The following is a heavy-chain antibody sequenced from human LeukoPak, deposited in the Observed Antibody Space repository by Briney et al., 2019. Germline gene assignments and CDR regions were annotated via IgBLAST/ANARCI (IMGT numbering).Heavy chain of an antibody. J-gene: IGHJ4*02. Sequence: GRSLRLSCAASGFTFSGYAMHWVRQAPGKGLEWVAVISYDGSNKYYADSVKGRFTISRDNSKNTLYLQMNSLRAEDTAVYYCARDLSSGWLDYWGQGTLITVSS. V-gene: IGHV3-30*04. CDR2: ISYDGSNK. CDR1: GFTFSGYA. CDR3: ARDLSSGWLDY. D-gene: IGHD6-19*01.